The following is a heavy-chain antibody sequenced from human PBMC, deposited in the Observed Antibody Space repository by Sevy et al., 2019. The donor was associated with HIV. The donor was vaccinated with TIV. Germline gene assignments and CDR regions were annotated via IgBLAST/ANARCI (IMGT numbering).Heavy chain of an antibody. CDR3: ARDPGGRDWFDP. J-gene: IGHJ5*02. V-gene: IGHV3-7*03. CDR1: GFTFSYYR. CDR2: IKGDGSEI. D-gene: IGHD2-15*01. Sequence: GGSLRLSCAASGFTFSYYRMSWVRQAPGKGLEWVANIKGDGSEIYYVDSVKGRFTSSRDNAKNSLFLEMNSLRAEDTAVYYCARDPGGRDWFDPWGQGTLVTVSS.